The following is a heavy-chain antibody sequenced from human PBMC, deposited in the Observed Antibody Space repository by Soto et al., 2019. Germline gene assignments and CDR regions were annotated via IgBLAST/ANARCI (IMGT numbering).Heavy chain of an antibody. D-gene: IGHD6-19*01. CDR2: IKSNTDGGTI. J-gene: IGHJ4*02. V-gene: IGHV3-15*01. CDR1: GFTFNSAP. Sequence: EVQLVESGGGLVKPGESLRLSCAASGFTFNSAPMSWVRQAPGKGLEWVGRIKSNTDGGTIDYPAPVKGRLTISRDDSKNTLYLQMNSLKIEDTAVYYCTTPAIAVAGTQPFNYWGQGALVTVSS. CDR3: TTPAIAVAGTQPFNY.